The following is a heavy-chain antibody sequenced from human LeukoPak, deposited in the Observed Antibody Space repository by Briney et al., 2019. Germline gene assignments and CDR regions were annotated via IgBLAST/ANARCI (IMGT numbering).Heavy chain of an antibody. V-gene: IGHV1-69*05. Sequence: SVKVSRKASGGTFSSYAISWVLQAPGQGLEWMGRIIPIFGTANYAQKFQGRVTITTDESTSTAYMELSSLRSEDTAVYYCARDPYYGSGSYYMGGDAFDIWGQGTMVTVS. CDR1: GGTFSSYA. CDR2: IIPIFGTA. CDR3: ARDPYYGSGSYYMGGDAFDI. J-gene: IGHJ3*02. D-gene: IGHD3-10*01.